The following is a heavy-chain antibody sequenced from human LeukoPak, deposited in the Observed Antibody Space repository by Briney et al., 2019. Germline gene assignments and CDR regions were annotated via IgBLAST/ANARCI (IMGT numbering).Heavy chain of an antibody. J-gene: IGHJ2*01. CDR3: ARDRVAAAGPLHWYFNL. CDR1: GFTFSVYA. CDR2: IGSDGST. Sequence: PGGSLRLSCAASGFTFSVYAMSWVRQAPGKGLEWVSGIGSDGSTHYAESVKGRFAISRDNSKSTLYLQMNSLRAEDTAVYYCARDRVAAAGPLHWYFNLWGRGTLVTVSS. D-gene: IGHD6-13*01. V-gene: IGHV3-23*01.